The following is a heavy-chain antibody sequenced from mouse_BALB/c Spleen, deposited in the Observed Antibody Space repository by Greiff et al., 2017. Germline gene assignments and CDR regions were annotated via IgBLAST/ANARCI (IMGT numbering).Heavy chain of an antibody. CDR2: IYPGDGDT. Sequence: QVTLKESGAELVRPGSSVKISCKASGYAFSSYWMNWVKQRPGQGLEWIGQIYPGDGDTNYNGKFKGKATLTADKSSSTAYMQLSSLTSEDSAVYFCARGGGYDPIAYWGQGTLVTVSA. CDR3: ARGGGYDPIAY. J-gene: IGHJ3*01. D-gene: IGHD2-2*01. V-gene: IGHV1-80*01. CDR1: GYAFSSYW.